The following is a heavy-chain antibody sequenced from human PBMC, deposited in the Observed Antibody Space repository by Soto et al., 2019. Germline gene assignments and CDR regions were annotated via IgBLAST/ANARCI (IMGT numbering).Heavy chain of an antibody. CDR1: GFMFSAYT. Sequence: GGSLRLSCAASGFMFSAYTMNWVRQAPGKGLEWLSSISDDSSYIDYADSLRGRFTVSRDNARNSLYLQIDSLGVEDTSVYYCATPYSFNHWGPGTLVTVSS. J-gene: IGHJ5*02. CDR2: ISDDSSYI. D-gene: IGHD2-21*01. V-gene: IGHV3-21*06. CDR3: ATPYSFNH.